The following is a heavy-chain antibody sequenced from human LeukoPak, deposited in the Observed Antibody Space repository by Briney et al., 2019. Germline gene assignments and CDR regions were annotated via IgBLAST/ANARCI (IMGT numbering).Heavy chain of an antibody. Sequence: GGSLRLSCAASGFTFSSYCMHWVRQAPGKGLVWVSRINGDGSSTTCADSVKGRFTISRDNAKNTLYLQMNSLRAEDTAVYYCAREYLGYFDWYNADDAFDIWGQGTMVTVSS. CDR1: GFTFSSYC. V-gene: IGHV3-74*01. CDR2: INGDGSST. J-gene: IGHJ3*02. CDR3: AREYLGYFDWYNADDAFDI. D-gene: IGHD3-9*01.